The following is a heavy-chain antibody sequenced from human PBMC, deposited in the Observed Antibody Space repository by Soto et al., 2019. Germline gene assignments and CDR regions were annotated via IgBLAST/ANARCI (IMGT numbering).Heavy chain of an antibody. J-gene: IGHJ5*02. D-gene: IGHD3-3*01. CDR3: AGVITIFGVVVSIEDNWFDH. Sequence: SETLSLTFAVYGGSFSVYQWGWILQPPGNXLXWIGSINYSGSKYFNKSLKRRVTMYVDKSTNQFSLKLSSMTAEETAVYYCAGVITIFGVVVSIEDNWFDHWGQGTLVTVSS. CDR2: INYSGSK. V-gene: IGHV4-34*01. CDR1: GGSFSVYQ.